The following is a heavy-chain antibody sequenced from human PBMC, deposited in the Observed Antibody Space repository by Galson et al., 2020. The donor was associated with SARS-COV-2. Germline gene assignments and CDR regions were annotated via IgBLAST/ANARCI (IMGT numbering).Heavy chain of an antibody. CDR3: AGALTPYYGIDV. CDR2: IWYDGSNK. J-gene: IGHJ6*02. V-gene: IGHV3-30*02. Sequence: GESLKISCAASGFTFSSYGMHWVRQAPGKGLEWVAVIWYDGSNKYYADSVKGRVTISRDNSKNTLYLQMNSLRAEDTAVYYCAGALTPYYGIDVWGRGTAVTV. CDR1: GFTFSSYG.